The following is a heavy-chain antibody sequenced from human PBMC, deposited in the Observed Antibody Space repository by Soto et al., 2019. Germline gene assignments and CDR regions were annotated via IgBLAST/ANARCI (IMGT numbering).Heavy chain of an antibody. Sequence: PSVKVSCKASGFTFTSSAVQWVRQARGQRLEWIGWIVVGSGNTNYAQKFQERVTITRDMSTSTAYMELSSLRSEDTAVYYCAAWASNYYDSSGYHNWGQGTLVTVSS. D-gene: IGHD3-22*01. CDR3: AAWASNYYDSSGYHN. V-gene: IGHV1-58*01. J-gene: IGHJ4*02. CDR1: GFTFTSSA. CDR2: IVVGSGNT.